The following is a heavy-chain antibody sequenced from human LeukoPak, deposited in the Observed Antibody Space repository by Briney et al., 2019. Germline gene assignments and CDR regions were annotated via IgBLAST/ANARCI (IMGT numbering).Heavy chain of an antibody. J-gene: IGHJ4*02. CDR1: GFTFSSYA. D-gene: IGHD2-2*01. CDR3: ARGLFRFCSSSSTSCLSPFDY. V-gene: IGHV3-30*04. Sequence: GGSLRLSCAASGFTFSSYAMHWVRQAPGKGLEWVAVLSYDGSNKNYADSVKGRFTISRDNSKNTLYLQMNSLRAEDTAVYYCARGLFRFCSSSSTSCLSPFDYWGQGTLVTVSS. CDR2: LSYDGSNK.